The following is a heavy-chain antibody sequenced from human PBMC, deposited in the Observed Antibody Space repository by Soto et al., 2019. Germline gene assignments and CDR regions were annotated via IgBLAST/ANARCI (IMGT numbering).Heavy chain of an antibody. D-gene: IGHD6-13*01. V-gene: IGHV4-34*01. CDR3: ARGIRGAAARSYYFDY. CDR2: INHSGST. J-gene: IGHJ4*02. Sequence: QVQLQQWGAGLLKPSETLSLTCAVYGGSFSGYYWSWIRQPPGKGLGWIGEINHSGSTNYNPSLKRRVTISVDTSKNQFSLKLSSVTAADTAVYYCARGIRGAAARSYYFDYWGQGTLVTVSS. CDR1: GGSFSGYY.